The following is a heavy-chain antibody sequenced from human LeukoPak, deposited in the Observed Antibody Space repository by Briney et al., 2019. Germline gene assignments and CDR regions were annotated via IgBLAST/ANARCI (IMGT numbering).Heavy chain of an antibody. CDR1: GGSISSYY. CDR2: IYTSGST. Sequence: PSETLSLTCTVSGGSISSYYWSWIRQPAGKGLEWIGRIYTSGSTNYNPSLKSRVTMSVDTSKNQFSLKLSSVTAADTAVYFCAREKYYDILTGYFDLDAFDIWGQGTMVTVSS. CDR3: AREKYYDILTGYFDLDAFDI. V-gene: IGHV4-4*07. D-gene: IGHD3-9*01. J-gene: IGHJ3*02.